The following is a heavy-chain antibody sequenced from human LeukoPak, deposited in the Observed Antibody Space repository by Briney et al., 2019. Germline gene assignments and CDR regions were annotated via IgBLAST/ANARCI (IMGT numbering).Heavy chain of an antibody. V-gene: IGHV4-39*01. D-gene: IGHD3-3*01. CDR2: IYYSGTT. CDR3: ARLRFDFWSGYTHPYFDY. Sequence: PSETLSLTCTDSGGSISSSSYSWGWIRQPPGKGLEWIGSIYYSGTTYYNPSLKSRVTISVDTSKIQFSLKLSSVAATDTAVYFCARLRFDFWSGYTHPYFDYWGQGTLVTVSS. J-gene: IGHJ4*02. CDR1: GGSISSSSYS.